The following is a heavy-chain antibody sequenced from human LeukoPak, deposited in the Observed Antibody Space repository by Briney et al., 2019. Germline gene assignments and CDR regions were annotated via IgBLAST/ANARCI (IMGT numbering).Heavy chain of an antibody. D-gene: IGHD3-10*01. J-gene: IGHJ4*02. CDR1: GGSISSSSYY. Sequence: SETLSLTCTVSGGSISSSSYYWGWVRQPPGKGLEWIGSIYYSGSTYYNPSLKSRVTISVDTSKNQFSLKLSSVTAADTAVYYCARDGRARGALDYWGQGTLVTVSS. V-gene: IGHV4-39*02. CDR3: ARDGRARGALDY. CDR2: IYYSGST.